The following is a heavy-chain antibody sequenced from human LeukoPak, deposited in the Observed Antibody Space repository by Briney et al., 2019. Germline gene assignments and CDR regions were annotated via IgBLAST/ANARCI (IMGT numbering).Heavy chain of an antibody. V-gene: IGHV3-23*01. CDR2: ISDNGDYR. D-gene: IGHD3-9*01. CDR1: GFTFSTHG. CDR3: AKDRGYHDKTGYRTFDY. Sequence: PGGSLRLSCAASGFTFSTHGMTWVRQGPGKGLEWGSIISDNGDYRYYTDSVKGRFTISRDNSKNTVYMQMDSLRTDDTAIYYCAKDRGYHDKTGYRTFDYWGRGTLVTVSS. J-gene: IGHJ4*02.